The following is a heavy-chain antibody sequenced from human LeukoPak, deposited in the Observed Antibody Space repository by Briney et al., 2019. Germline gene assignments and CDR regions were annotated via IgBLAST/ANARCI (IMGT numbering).Heavy chain of an antibody. CDR3: ARAGEHYYDSSGYYYYFDY. D-gene: IGHD3-22*01. V-gene: IGHV4-39*07. J-gene: IGHJ4*02. CDR2: IYYSGST. Sequence: SETLSLTCTVSGGSISSYYWSWIRQPPGKGLEWIGSIYYSGSTYYNPSLKSRVTISVDTSKNQFSLKLSSVTAADTAVYYCARAGEHYYDSSGYYYYFDYWGQGTLVTVSS. CDR1: GGSISSYY.